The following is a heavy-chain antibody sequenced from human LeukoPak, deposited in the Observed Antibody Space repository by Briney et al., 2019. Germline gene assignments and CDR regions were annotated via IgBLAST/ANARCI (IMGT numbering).Heavy chain of an antibody. CDR1: GGTFSSYA. D-gene: IGHD2-2*01. V-gene: IGHV1-69*13. CDR2: IIPIFGTA. Sequence: SVKVSCKASGGTFSSYAISWVQQAPGQGLEWMGGIIPIFGTANYAQKFQGRVTITADESTSTAYMELSSLRSEDTAVYYCARDLEGCSSTSCLYYWGQGTLVTVSS. J-gene: IGHJ4*02. CDR3: ARDLEGCSSTSCLYY.